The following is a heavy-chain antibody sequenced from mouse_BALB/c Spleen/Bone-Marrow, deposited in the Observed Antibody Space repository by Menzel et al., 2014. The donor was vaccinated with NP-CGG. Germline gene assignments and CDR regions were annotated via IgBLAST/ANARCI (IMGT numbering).Heavy chain of an antibody. J-gene: IGHJ2*01. V-gene: IGHV14-1*02. CDR3: ARTPLNYFDY. Sequence: EAQLQESGAELVRPGALVRISCKASGFKIKDYYMYWVKQSHQQSLEWIGWIDPENGNIIYDPKFQSKAIITADRSSNTAFLQLSCQTSEDTACYYWARTPLNYFDYWGQGSTLTASS. CDR2: IDPENGNI. CDR1: GFKIKDYY.